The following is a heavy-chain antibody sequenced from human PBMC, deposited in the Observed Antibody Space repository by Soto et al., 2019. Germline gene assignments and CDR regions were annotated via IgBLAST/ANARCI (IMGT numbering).Heavy chain of an antibody. CDR2: ISGSGDSK. D-gene: IGHD6-6*01. CDR3: ANVRAMDV. J-gene: IGHJ6*02. Sequence: HPGGSLRLSCAASGFTFSIHALSWVRQGPGKGLEWVSGISGSGDSKHYSDSLKGRFTISRDNSKNTLYLQMNSLRAEDTAVYYCANVRAMDVWGQGTTVTVSS. V-gene: IGHV3-23*01. CDR1: GFTFSIHA.